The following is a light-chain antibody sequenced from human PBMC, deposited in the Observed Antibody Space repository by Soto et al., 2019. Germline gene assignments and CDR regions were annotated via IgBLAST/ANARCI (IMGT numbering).Light chain of an antibody. CDR2: KAS. V-gene: IGKV1-5*03. J-gene: IGKJ4*01. CDR1: QTISSW. CDR3: LQHNTYPLS. Sequence: DIQMTQSPSTLSASVGDRVTITCRASQTISSWLAWYQQKPGKAPKLLIYKASTLKSGVPSRFSGSGSGTEFTLTISSLQPEDFGTYYCLQHNTYPLSFGGGTKVDI.